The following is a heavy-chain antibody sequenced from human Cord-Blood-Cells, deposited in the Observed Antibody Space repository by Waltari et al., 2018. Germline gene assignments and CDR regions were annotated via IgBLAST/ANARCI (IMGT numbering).Heavy chain of an antibody. Sequence: QVQLVQSGAEVKKPGASVKVSCKASGYTFTGYYIHWLRQAPGQGLEWMGWINPNSGGTNYAQKFQGWVTMTRDTSISTAYMELSRLRSDDTAVYYCARVPTGDKGAFDIWGQGTMVTVSS. D-gene: IGHD7-27*01. CDR2: INPNSGGT. J-gene: IGHJ3*02. CDR1: GYTFTGYY. CDR3: ARVPTGDKGAFDI. V-gene: IGHV1-2*04.